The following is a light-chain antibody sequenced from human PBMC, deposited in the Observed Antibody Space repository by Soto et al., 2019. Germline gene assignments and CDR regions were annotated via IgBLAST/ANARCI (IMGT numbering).Light chain of an antibody. J-gene: IGKJ2*01. CDR2: GAS. V-gene: IGKV3-15*01. CDR1: QSVSSN. CDR3: QQYNNWPYT. Sequence: EIVMTQSPATLSVSPGERATLSCRASQSVSSNLAWYQQKPGQAPRLLIYGASTRATGIPARFSGSGSGTEFTLTISSLQSEDVVVYYCQQYNNWPYTFGQGTKLEIK.